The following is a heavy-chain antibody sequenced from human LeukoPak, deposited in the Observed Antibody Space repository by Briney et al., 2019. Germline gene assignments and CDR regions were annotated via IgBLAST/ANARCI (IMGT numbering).Heavy chain of an antibody. V-gene: IGHV3-23*01. CDR1: GFTFSSYA. Sequence: GGSLRLSCAASGFTFSSYAMSWVRQAPGKGLEWVSAISGSGGSTYYADSVKGRFTISRDNSKNTLYLQMNSLRAEDTAVYYCAKDLRGGIVAVTPFDYWGQGTLVTVSS. CDR3: AKDLRGGIVAVTPFDY. D-gene: IGHD2-21*02. J-gene: IGHJ4*02. CDR2: ISGSGGST.